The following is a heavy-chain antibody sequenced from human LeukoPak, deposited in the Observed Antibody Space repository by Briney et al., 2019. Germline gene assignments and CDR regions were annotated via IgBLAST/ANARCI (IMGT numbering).Heavy chain of an antibody. J-gene: IGHJ4*02. CDR2: ISYDGGNE. D-gene: IGHD6-13*01. CDR1: GFTFSSYA. CDR3: ARSYWRSSSSCFDY. V-gene: IGHV3-30*04. Sequence: GGSLRLSCAASGFTFSSYAVHWVRQAPGKGLEWVAVISYDGGNEYLADSVKGRFTISRDNSQNTLYMQMNSLRAEDTAVYYCARSYWRSSSSCFDYWGQGTLVTVSS.